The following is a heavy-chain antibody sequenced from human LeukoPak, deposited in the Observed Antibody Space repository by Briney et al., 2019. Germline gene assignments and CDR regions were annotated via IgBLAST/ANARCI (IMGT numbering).Heavy chain of an antibody. V-gene: IGHV3-9*01. CDR3: AKAAWDSGSYHYFDY. CDR2: ISWNSGSI. J-gene: IGHJ4*02. Sequence: PGGSLRLSCAASGFTFDDYAMHWVRQAPGKGLEWVSGISWNSGSIGYADSVKGRFTISRDNAKNSLYLQMNSLRAEDTALYYCAKAAWDSGSYHYFDYWGQGTLVTVSS. D-gene: IGHD1-26*01. CDR1: GFTFDDYA.